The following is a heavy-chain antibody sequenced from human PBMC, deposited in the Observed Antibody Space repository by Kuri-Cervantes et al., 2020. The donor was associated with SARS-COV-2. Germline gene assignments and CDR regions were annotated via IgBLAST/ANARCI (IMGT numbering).Heavy chain of an antibody. V-gene: IGHV3-30-3*01. CDR1: GFTFNNYA. D-gene: IGHD2-21*01. CDR2: PSYDGTSK. CDR3: ARGRVGVQDF. Sequence: GGSLRLSCVASGFTFNNYAMHWVRQTPGEGLEWVAIPSYDGTSKYSADSVKGRFTISRDNSKNSLYLQMNNLRGDDTAVYFCARGRVGVQDFWGQGTLVTVSS. J-gene: IGHJ4*02.